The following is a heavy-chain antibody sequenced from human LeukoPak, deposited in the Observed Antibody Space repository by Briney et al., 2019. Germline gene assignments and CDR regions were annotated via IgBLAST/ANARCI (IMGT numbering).Heavy chain of an antibody. V-gene: IGHV3-30*02. CDR1: GFTLSSYG. J-gene: IGHJ4*02. CDR3: ARGGLEYSSSSGGDY. D-gene: IGHD6-6*01. Sequence: GSSLRLSCAASGFTLSSYGMHWVRQAPGKGLEWVAFIRYDGSNKYYADSVKGRFTISRDNSKNTLYLQMSSLRAEDTAVYYCARGGLEYSSSSGGDYWGQGTLVTVSS. CDR2: IRYDGSNK.